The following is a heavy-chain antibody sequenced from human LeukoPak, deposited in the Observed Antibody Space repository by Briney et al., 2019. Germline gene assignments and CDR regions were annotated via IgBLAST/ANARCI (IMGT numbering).Heavy chain of an antibody. CDR3: ARDPYYYDSSGHHR. J-gene: IGHJ4*02. CDR1: GFTFSSYG. V-gene: IGHV3-69-1*02. CDR2: MSSSSTI. D-gene: IGHD3-22*01. Sequence: GGSLRLSCAASGFTFSSYGMNWVRQAPGKGLEWVSYMSSSSTIWYADSVKGRFTISRDNAKNSLYLQMNSLRAKDTAVYYCARDPYYYDSSGHHRWGQGTLVTVSS.